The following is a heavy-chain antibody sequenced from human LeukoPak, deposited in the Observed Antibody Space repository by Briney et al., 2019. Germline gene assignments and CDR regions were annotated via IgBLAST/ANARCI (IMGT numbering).Heavy chain of an antibody. D-gene: IGHD6-19*01. CDR2: INAYNGNT. J-gene: IGHJ4*02. CDR1: GYTFTSYG. V-gene: IGHV1-18*04. CDR3: ARGRPGYSSGWYLWDEFDY. Sequence: GASVRVSCKASGYTFTSYGISAVRQAPGQGLEWMGWINAYNGNTNYAQKLQGRVTMTTDTSTSTAYMELRSMRSDDTAVYYCARGRPGYSSGWYLWDEFDYWGQGTLVTVSS.